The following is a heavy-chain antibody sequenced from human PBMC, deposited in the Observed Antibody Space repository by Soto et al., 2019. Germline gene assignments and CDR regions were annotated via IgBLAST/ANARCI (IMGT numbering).Heavy chain of an antibody. D-gene: IGHD6-19*01. CDR3: ARQRIAVAGTEHYYYYGMDV. J-gene: IGHJ6*02. Sequence: GESLKISCKGSGYSFTSYWIGWVRQMPGKGLEWMGIIYPGDSDTRYSPSFQGQVTISADKSISTAYLQWSSLKASDTAMYYCARQRIAVAGTEHYYYYGMDVWGQGTTVTVSS. CDR1: GYSFTSYW. CDR2: IYPGDSDT. V-gene: IGHV5-51*01.